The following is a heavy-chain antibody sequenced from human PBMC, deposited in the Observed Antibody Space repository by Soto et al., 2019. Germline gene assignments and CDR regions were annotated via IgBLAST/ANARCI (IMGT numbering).Heavy chain of an antibody. Sequence: TLSLTCTVSGYPISSGSYWAWIRQPPGKGPEWIASIYHGGTTFYNPSLKSRITISVDTSNNQFSLKLTSVTAADTAVYYCARVHVMVVAGSTFDYWGRGTLVTVSS. CDR1: GYPISSGSY. J-gene: IGHJ4*01. CDR2: IYHGGTT. CDR3: ARVHVMVVAGSTFDY. D-gene: IGHD6-19*01. V-gene: IGHV4-38-2*02.